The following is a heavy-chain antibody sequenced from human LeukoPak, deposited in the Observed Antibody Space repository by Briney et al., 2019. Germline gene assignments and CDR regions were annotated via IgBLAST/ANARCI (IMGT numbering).Heavy chain of an antibody. J-gene: IGHJ6*03. Sequence: PGGSLRLSCAASGFTFSSHSMNWVRQAPGKGLEWVSSISSSGSYIYSADSVKGRYTIPRDNAKNSLYLQMNSLRAEDTAVYYCARDGIIAQKGRSPNNYYYMDVWGKGTTVTVSS. V-gene: IGHV3-21*06. CDR3: ARDGIIAQKGRSPNNYYYMDV. CDR2: ISSSGSYI. CDR1: GFTFSSHS. D-gene: IGHD1-26*01.